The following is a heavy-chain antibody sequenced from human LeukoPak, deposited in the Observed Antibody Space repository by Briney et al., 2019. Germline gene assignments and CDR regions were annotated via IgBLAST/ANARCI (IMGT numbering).Heavy chain of an antibody. D-gene: IGHD4-17*01. CDR2: ISPYNGNT. V-gene: IGHV1-18*01. CDR3: VRDENYGIYINFDF. CDR1: GYSFILHG. Sequence: WASVKVSCEASGYSFILHGVSWVRQAPGEGPEWMGWISPYNGNTNYAQKFQGRLTFTTDTSTSTNSMELRSLTSDDTAVYYCVRDENYGIYINFDFWGQGTLVTVSS. J-gene: IGHJ4*02.